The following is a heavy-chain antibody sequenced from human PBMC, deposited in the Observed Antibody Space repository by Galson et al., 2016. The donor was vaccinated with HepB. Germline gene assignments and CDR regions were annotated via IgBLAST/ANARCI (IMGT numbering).Heavy chain of an antibody. CDR1: GYTFTSYW. CDR2: VNPADSST. J-gene: IGHJ4*02. Sequence: QSGAEVKKPGESPNISCKASGYTFTSYWIGWVRQKPGEGLEWMGIVNPADSSTRYSPSFQGQVTISADKAINTAYLQWSSLQASDTAIYYCAKQGPIHFDSWGQGALVTVSS. CDR3: AKQGPIHFDS. V-gene: IGHV5-51*01.